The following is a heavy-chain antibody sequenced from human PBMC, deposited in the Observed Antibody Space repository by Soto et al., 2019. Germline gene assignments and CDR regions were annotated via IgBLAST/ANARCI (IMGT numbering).Heavy chain of an antibody. CDR3: AKGGVGSTSNAFDI. D-gene: IGHD1-26*01. CDR1: VFTFRSYG. Sequence: GGSLRLSCTASVFTFRSYGMHWVRQAPAKGLEWVAVISYDGSNKYYEDSVKGRFTISRDNSKNTLYLQMNSLRAEDTGVYYCAKGGVGSTSNAFDIWGQGTMVPASS. CDR2: ISYDGSNK. V-gene: IGHV3-30*18. J-gene: IGHJ3*02.